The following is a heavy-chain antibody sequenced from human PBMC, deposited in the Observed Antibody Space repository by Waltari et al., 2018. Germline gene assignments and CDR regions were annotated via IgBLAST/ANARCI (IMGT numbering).Heavy chain of an antibody. Sequence: QVQLVQSGPEVKKPGPSVKFFGTHSGYTLPDSAMPWLRQSPAKGLEWMGGLDPEDGETIYAQRFQSRVTMTEDTCTDTAYRELSRLRSEDTAVYYCATDSGIAVAGDYYYGMDVWGQGTTVTVSS. D-gene: IGHD6-19*01. CDR2: LDPEDGET. J-gene: IGHJ6*02. V-gene: IGHV1-24*01. CDR1: GYTLPDSA. CDR3: ATDSGIAVAGDYYYGMDV.